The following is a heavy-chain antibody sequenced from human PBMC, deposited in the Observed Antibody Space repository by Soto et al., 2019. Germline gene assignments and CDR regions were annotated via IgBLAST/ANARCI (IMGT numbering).Heavy chain of an antibody. CDR3: ARGARGYHDSSGYYYSNPYYFDY. CDR1: GYTFTSYG. CDR2: ISAYNGNT. V-gene: IGHV1-18*01. J-gene: IGHJ4*02. Sequence: ASVKVSCKASGYTFTSYGISWVRQAPGQGLEWMGWISAYNGNTNYAQKLQGRVTMTTDTSTSTAYMELRSLRSDDTAVYYCARGARGYHDSSGYYYSNPYYFDYWGQGTLVTVSS. D-gene: IGHD3-22*01.